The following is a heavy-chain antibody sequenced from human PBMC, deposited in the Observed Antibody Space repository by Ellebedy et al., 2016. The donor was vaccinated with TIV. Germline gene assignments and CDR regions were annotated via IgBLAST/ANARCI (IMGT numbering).Heavy chain of an antibody. CDR2: VRWDDNK. D-gene: IGHD4-17*01. CDR3: ARMPYGDFGGYFDY. CDR1: VFSFSTSGMC. J-gene: IGHJ4*02. V-gene: IGHV2-70*01. Sequence: SGPTLVKPTQTLTLTCTFSVFSFSTSGMCVSWIRQPTGKALEWLALVRWDDNKYYSTSLQSRLTISKDTSKNQVVLKLTNMDPVDTASYYCARMPYGDFGGYFDYWGQGALVTVSS.